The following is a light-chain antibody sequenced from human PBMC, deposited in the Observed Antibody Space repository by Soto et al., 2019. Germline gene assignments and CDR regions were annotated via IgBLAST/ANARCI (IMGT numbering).Light chain of an antibody. J-gene: IGLJ1*01. Sequence: QPVLTQPHSASGTPGQRVTISCSGGSSNIGTSSVHWFQQLPGTAPKLLISTTNQRPSGVPERFSGSKSGTSASLAISGLQSEDEADYYCAAWDDSLNGHVFGTGTKLTVL. CDR2: TTN. V-gene: IGLV1-44*01. CDR1: SSNIGTSS. CDR3: AAWDDSLNGHV.